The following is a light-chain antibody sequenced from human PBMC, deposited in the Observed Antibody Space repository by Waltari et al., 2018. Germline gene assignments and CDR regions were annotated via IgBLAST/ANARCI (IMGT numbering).Light chain of an antibody. J-gene: IGLJ3*02. CDR1: SGHSTSA. CDR3: QTWGTGIWV. V-gene: IGLV4-69*01. Sequence: QLVLTQSSSASASLGASVKLTCTLSSGHSTSAIAWPQQQPEKGPLFLMKVNNDGSHNKGDGIPDRFSGSSSGAERYLTISSLQSEDEADYYCQTWGTGIWVFGGGTKLTVL. CDR2: VNNDGSH.